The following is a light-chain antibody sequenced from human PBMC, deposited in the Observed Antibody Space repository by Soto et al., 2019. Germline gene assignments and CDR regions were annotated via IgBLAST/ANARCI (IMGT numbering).Light chain of an antibody. Sequence: DIQMTQSPSTLSASVGDSVTIACRASQSISSWLAWYQQKPGIAPKLLIFDASSLESGVPSRFSGSGSGTEFTLTISSLQPDDFATYYCQHYETYPAFGQGTKVEIK. J-gene: IGKJ1*01. V-gene: IGKV1-5*01. CDR1: QSISSW. CDR2: DAS. CDR3: QHYETYPA.